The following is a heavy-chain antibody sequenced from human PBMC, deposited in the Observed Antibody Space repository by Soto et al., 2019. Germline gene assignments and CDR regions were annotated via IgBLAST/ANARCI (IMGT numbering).Heavy chain of an antibody. CDR1: GGSISSGGYS. Sequence: PSETLSLTWAVSGGSISSGGYSWSWIRQPPGKGLEWIGYMYHSGSTYYNPSLKSRVTISVDTSKNQFSLKLSSVTAADTAVYYCASQAGFYYYYGMDVWGQGTTVTVSS. CDR2: MYHSGST. J-gene: IGHJ6*02. D-gene: IGHD6-19*01. V-gene: IGHV4-30-2*03. CDR3: ASQAGFYYYYGMDV.